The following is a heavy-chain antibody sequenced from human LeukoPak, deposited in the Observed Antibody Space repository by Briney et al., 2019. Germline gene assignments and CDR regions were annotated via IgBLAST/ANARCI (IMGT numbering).Heavy chain of an antibody. CDR3: ARNFYYDMTSYYTRRTAFDI. CDR2: IDPDSGDT. J-gene: IGHJ3*02. CDR1: GYTFTGHY. Sequence: GASVKVSCKASGYTFTGHYVHWVRQAPGQGLEWMGWIDPDSGDTNYAQKFQGRVTMTRDTSISTAYMELSRLRSDDTAVYYCARNFYYDMTSYYTRRTAFDIWGQGTVVTVSS. V-gene: IGHV1-2*02. D-gene: IGHD3-22*01.